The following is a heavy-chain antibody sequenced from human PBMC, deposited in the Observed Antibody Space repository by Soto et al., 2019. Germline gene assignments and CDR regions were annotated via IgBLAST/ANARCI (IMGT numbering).Heavy chain of an antibody. CDR3: ARFYGTDFPIRVARPSWFYP. CDR2: ISAYNGNT. CDR1: GYTFTSYG. Sequence: ASVKVSCKASGYTFTSYGISWVRQAPGQGLEWMGWISAYNGNTNYAQKLQGRVTMTTDTSTSTAYMELRSLRSDDPAVYYCARFYGTDFPIRVARPSWFYPWGQGTRVTVFS. V-gene: IGHV1-18*01. J-gene: IGHJ5*02. D-gene: IGHD6-6*01.